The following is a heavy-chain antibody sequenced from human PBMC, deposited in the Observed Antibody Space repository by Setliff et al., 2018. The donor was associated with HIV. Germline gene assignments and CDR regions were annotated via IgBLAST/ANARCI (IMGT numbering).Heavy chain of an antibody. CDR3: ATDAYHDFLTGRTPGAFDI. D-gene: IGHD3-9*01. CDR1: GYTLSELS. CDR2: FDPEDGET. J-gene: IGHJ3*02. V-gene: IGHV1-24*01. Sequence: GASVKVSCKVSGYTLSELSMHWLRQAPGEGLEWMGGFDPEDGETIYGEKFQGRVPMTEDTATETAYRELSSLRSRATAVYYCATDAYHDFLTGRTPGAFDIWGQGTVVTVSS.